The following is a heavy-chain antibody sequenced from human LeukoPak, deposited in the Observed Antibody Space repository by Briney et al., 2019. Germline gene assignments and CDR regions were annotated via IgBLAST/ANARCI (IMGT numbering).Heavy chain of an antibody. V-gene: IGHV3-48*03. D-gene: IGHD4-23*01. CDR2: ISSSGSTI. CDR3: AREVKYYGMDV. J-gene: IGHJ6*02. CDR1: GFTFSGYE. Sequence: GGSLRLSCAASGFTFSGYEMDWVRQAPGKGLEWVSYISSSGSTIYYADSVKGRFTISRDNAKNSLYLQMNSLRAEDTAAYYCAREVKYYGMDVWGQGTTVTVSS.